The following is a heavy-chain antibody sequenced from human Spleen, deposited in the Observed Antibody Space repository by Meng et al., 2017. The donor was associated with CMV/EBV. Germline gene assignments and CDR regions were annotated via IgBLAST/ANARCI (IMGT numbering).Heavy chain of an antibody. CDR3: ARARGAVSKYGSGSYEADY. CDR2: INPSGGST. D-gene: IGHD3-10*01. Sequence: ASVKVSCKASGYTFTSYYMHWVRQAPGQGLEWMGVINPSGGSTNYAQKFQGRVTMTRDTSTSTVYMELSSLRSEDTAVYYCARARGAVSKYGSGSYEADYWGQGTLVTVSS. V-gene: IGHV1-46*01. J-gene: IGHJ4*02. CDR1: GYTFTSYY.